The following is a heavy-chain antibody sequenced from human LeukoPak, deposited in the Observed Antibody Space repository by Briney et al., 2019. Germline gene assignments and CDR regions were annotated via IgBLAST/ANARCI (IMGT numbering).Heavy chain of an antibody. J-gene: IGHJ4*02. CDR3: TTDISGYDYGY. Sequence: RSGGSLRLSCAASGFTFSNAWMSWVRQAPGKGLEWVGRIKSKTDGGTTDYAAPVKGRFTNSRDDSKNTLYLQMNSLKTEDTAVYYCTTDISGYDYGYWGQGTLVTVSS. CDR1: GFTFSNAW. V-gene: IGHV3-15*01. D-gene: IGHD5-12*01. CDR2: IKSKTDGGTT.